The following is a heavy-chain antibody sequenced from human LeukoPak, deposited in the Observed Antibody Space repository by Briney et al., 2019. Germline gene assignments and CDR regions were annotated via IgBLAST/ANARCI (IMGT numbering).Heavy chain of an antibody. CDR3: ARDRTVTLLGYYGMDV. CDR2: INAGNGNT. D-gene: IGHD4-17*01. Sequence: ASVNVSCKASGYTFTSYAMHWVRQAPGQRLEWMGWINAGNGNTKYSQKFQGRVTITRDTSASTAYMELSSLRSEDTAVYYCARDRTVTLLGYYGMDVWGQGTTVTVSS. CDR1: GYTFTSYA. V-gene: IGHV1-3*01. J-gene: IGHJ6*02.